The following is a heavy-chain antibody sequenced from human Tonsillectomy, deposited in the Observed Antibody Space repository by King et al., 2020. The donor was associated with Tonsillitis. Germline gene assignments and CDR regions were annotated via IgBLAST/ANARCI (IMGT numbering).Heavy chain of an antibody. Sequence: VQLQESGPGLVKPSQTLSLTCTVSGGSISSGDYYWSWIRQPPGKGLEWIGYIYYSGSTYYNPSLKSRVTISVDTSKNQFSLKLSSVTAADTAGYYCARDPSLVPGFDIWGQGTMVTVSS. CDR3: ARDPSLVPGFDI. CDR1: GGSISSGDYY. CDR2: IYYSGST. J-gene: IGHJ3*02. V-gene: IGHV4-30-4*01. D-gene: IGHD3-10*01.